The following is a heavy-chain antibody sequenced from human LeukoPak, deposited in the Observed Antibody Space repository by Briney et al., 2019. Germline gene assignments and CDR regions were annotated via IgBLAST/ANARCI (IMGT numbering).Heavy chain of an antibody. CDR2: IFYNGNT. CDR1: GGSILDSTYY. V-gene: IGHV4-39*01. CDR3: ARQSSGYYYGWFDP. J-gene: IGHJ5*02. Sequence: SETLSLTCTVSGGSILDSTYYWAWIRQPPGKGLEWIATIFYNGNTHYNPSLKSRVTMSVDTVKNQFSLNLNSVTAADTAVHYCARQSSGYYYGWFDPWGQGTLVTVSS. D-gene: IGHD3-22*01.